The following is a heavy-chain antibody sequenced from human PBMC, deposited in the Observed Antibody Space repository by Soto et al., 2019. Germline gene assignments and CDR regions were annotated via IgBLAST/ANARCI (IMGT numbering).Heavy chain of an antibody. CDR1: GYTFTSYG. D-gene: IGHD1-1*01. CDR3: ARGRYGDY. V-gene: IGHV1-18*01. J-gene: IGHJ4*02. CDR2: ISAHNDNT. Sequence: QVHLVQSGAEVRKPGASVKVSCKGSGYTFTSYGIAWVRQAPGQGLEWMGWISAHNDNTNCAQKVQGRVTVTRDTSTSTAYMELRNLRSDDTAVYYCARGRYGDYWGQGALVTVSS.